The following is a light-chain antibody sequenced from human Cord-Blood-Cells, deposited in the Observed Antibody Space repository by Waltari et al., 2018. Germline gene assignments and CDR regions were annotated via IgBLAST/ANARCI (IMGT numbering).Light chain of an antibody. CDR2: WAS. CDR1: QSVLYSSNNKNY. Sequence: DIVMTQSPDSLAVSLGERATINCKSSQSVLYSSNNKNYLAWYQQTPGQPPKLLIYWASTRESGVPDRVSGSGSGTDFTRTISSLQAEDVAVYYCQQYYSTPLTFGGGTKVEIK. V-gene: IGKV4-1*01. J-gene: IGKJ4*01. CDR3: QQYYSTPLT.